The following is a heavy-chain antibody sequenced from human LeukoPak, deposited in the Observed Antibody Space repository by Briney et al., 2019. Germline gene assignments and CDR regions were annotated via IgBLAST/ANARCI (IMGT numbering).Heavy chain of an antibody. CDR2: ISGSGGST. V-gene: IGHV3-23*01. CDR1: GFAFNDYN. D-gene: IGHD4-17*01. J-gene: IGHJ4*02. Sequence: GGSLRLSCAASGFAFNDYNMNWVRQAPGKGLEWVSAISGSGGSTYYADSVKGRFTISRDNSKNTLYLQMNSLRAEDTAVYYCAKDLYGDYAYFDYWGQGTLVTVSS. CDR3: AKDLYGDYAYFDY.